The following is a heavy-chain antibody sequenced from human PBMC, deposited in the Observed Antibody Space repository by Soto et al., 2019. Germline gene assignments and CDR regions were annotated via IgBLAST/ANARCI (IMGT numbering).Heavy chain of an antibody. V-gene: IGHV1-69*12. CDR1: GGTFSSYA. CDR2: IIPSFGTA. Sequence: QVQLVQSGAEVKKPGSSVKVSCKASGGTFSSYAITWVRQAPGQGIEWMGGIIPSFGTANYAQKFQGRVTITADESTSTAYMELSSLRSEDTALYYCARDRGPSSGYYPYWFDPWGQGTLVTVSS. D-gene: IGHD3-22*01. CDR3: ARDRGPSSGYYPYWFDP. J-gene: IGHJ5*02.